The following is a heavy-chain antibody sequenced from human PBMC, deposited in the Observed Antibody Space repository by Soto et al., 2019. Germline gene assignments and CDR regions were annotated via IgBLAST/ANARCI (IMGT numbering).Heavy chain of an antibody. CDR3: ARPFPYYYYMDV. CDR2: IYYSGST. J-gene: IGHJ6*03. V-gene: IGHV4-39*01. CDR1: GGSISSSSYY. Sequence: QLQLQESGPGLVKPSETLSLTCTVSGGSISSSSYYWGWIRQPPGKGLEWIGSIYYSGSTYYNPSLKSRVTISVDTSKNQFSLKLSSVTAADTAVYYCARPFPYYYYMDVWGKGTTVTVSS.